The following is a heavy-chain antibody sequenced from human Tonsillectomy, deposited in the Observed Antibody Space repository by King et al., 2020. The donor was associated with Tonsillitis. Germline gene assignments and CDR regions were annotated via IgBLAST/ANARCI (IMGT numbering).Heavy chain of an antibody. V-gene: IGHV3-30*18. D-gene: IGHD6-19*01. CDR2: ISYDGSNK. J-gene: IGHJ6*02. Sequence: VQLVESGGGVVQPGRSLRLSCAASEFTFSSYGMHWVRQAPGKGLEWVAVISYDGSNKNYADSVKGRFTISRDNSKNTLYLQMNGLRAEDTAVYYCAKDRVSGPWDFDYNYGMDVWGQGTTVTVFS. CDR1: EFTFSSYG. CDR3: AKDRVSGPWDFDYNYGMDV.